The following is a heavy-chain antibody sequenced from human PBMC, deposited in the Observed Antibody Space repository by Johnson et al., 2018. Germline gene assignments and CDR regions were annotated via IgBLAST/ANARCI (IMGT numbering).Heavy chain of an antibody. CDR2: IYSDENRI. CDR1: GFTFSGYW. V-gene: IGHV3-74*01. CDR3: ERGFDTNAFDI. J-gene: IGHJ3*02. Sequence: VQLQESGGGLVQPGGSLTLSCAASGFTFSGYWMHWVRQVPGKGLVWVSRIYSDENRINYAGSVKGRFTISRDDAKNTVYLQMNSLRAEDTAVYYCERGFDTNAFDIWGRGTMVTVSS. D-gene: IGHD1-26*01.